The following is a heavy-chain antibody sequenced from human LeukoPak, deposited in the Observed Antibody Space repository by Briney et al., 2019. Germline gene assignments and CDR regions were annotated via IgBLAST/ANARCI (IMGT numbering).Heavy chain of an antibody. D-gene: IGHD6-19*01. CDR3: EPSPMMAGNAFDI. J-gene: IGHJ3*02. V-gene: IGHV3-21*01. CDR2: ISSSSSYI. Sequence: GGSLRLSCAASGFTFSSYAMSWVRQAPGKELEWVSSISSSSSYIYYADSVKGRFTISRDNAKNSLYLQMNSLRAEDTAVYYCEPSPMMAGNAFDIWGQGTMVTVSS. CDR1: GFTFSSYA.